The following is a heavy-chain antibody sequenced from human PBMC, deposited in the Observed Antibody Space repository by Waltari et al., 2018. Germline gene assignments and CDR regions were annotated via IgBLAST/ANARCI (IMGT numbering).Heavy chain of an antibody. J-gene: IGHJ6*02. D-gene: IGHD2-15*01. CDR1: GGSFRGYY. V-gene: IGHV4-34*02. Sequence: QVQLQQWGAGLLQSSETLSLTCAVYGGSFRGYYWGWVRQPPGKGLEGIGEINHAGYTNHNPSLRSRVTMSADTSKSQFSLKLNSVTAADTAVYYCVRLEDCTGPGGHCYSGDPFALDVWGQGTTVTVSS. CDR3: VRLEDCTGPGGHCYSGDPFALDV. CDR2: INHAGYT.